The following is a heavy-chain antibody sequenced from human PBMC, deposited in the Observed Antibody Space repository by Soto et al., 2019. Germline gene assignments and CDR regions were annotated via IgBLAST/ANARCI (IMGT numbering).Heavy chain of an antibody. CDR3: ARASGFSSTWEDYYFYGMDV. CDR1: GGSFSNCA. V-gene: IGHV1-69*01. J-gene: IGHJ6*04. D-gene: IGHD6-13*01. CDR2: IIPIYGTT. Sequence: QVQLVQSGAEVKKPGSSVKVSCKASGGSFSNCAFSWVRQAPGQGLEWMGGIIPIYGTTNSAQKFQGRVTITADESTRTAYMELNRLTSKDTAVYYCARASGFSSTWEDYYFYGMDVWGIGTTVTVSS.